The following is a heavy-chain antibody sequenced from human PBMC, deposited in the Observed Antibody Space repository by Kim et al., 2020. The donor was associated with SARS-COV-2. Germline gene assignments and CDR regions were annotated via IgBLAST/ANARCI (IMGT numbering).Heavy chain of an antibody. Sequence: SETLSLTCTVSGGSISSYYYSWIRQRPGKGLEWIGYSNYSGSTNYNPSLNSRVTISVDTSKNKFYLKLSPVTAADTAVDYYARDLKVGYNWDYSYGIDVWGQGTTVTVSS. CDR1: GGSISSYY. J-gene: IGHJ6*02. CDR2: SNYSGST. V-gene: IGHV4-59*13. CDR3: ARDLKVGYNWDYSYGIDV. D-gene: IGHD5-12*01.